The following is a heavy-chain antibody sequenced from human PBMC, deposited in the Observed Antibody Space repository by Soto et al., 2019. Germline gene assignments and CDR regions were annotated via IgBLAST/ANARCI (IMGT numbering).Heavy chain of an antibody. D-gene: IGHD2-2*01. J-gene: IGHJ4*02. Sequence: ASVKVSCKASGYTFTSYAMHWVRQAPGQRLEWMGWINGGNGNTKYSQKLQGRVTITRDTSANTLYMELSSLRSEDTAIYYCAREYCVSTSCPFDYWGQGTLVTVSS. CDR1: GYTFTSYA. V-gene: IGHV1-3*01. CDR2: INGGNGNT. CDR3: AREYCVSTSCPFDY.